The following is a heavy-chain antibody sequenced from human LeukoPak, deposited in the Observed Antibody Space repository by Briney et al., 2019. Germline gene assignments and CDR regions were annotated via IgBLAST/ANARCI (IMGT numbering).Heavy chain of an antibody. CDR3: VRSKSGTYGWFDP. J-gene: IGHJ5*02. D-gene: IGHD4-17*01. V-gene: IGHV4-59*01. CDR2: IYYTGDT. CDR1: GGSISDYY. Sequence: SETLSLTCTVSGGSISDYYWSWIRQPPGKGLEWVGFIYYTGDTKYNPSHKSRLNISVETSKKQISQKGSSVSAADTAVYYCVRSKSGTYGWFDPWGQGTLVTVSS.